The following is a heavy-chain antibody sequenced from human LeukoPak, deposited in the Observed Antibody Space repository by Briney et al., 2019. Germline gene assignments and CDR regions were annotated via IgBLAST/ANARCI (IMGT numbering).Heavy chain of an antibody. J-gene: IGHJ4*02. CDR3: ARDWLDRPLDY. V-gene: IGHV3-33*08. CDR2: KSHHAGYE. CDR1: GFTFDDYA. D-gene: IGHD3-22*01. Sequence: GGSLRLSCAASGFTFDDYAMHWVRQAPGKGLEWVAVKSHHAGYEYYADSVQGRFNISRDDSKNTVYLQMNSLRAEDTAVYYCARDWLDRPLDYWGQGTLVTVSS.